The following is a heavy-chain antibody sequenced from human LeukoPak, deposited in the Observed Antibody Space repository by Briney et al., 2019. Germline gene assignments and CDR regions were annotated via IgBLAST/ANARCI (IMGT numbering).Heavy chain of an antibody. D-gene: IGHD1-26*01. CDR2: IKSKTDGGTT. V-gene: IGHV3-15*01. J-gene: IGHJ6*03. Sequence: GGSLRLSCAASGFTFTDYYMSWIRQAPGKGLEWVGRIKSKTDGGTTDYAAPVKGRFTISRDDSKNTLYLQMNSLKTEDTAVYYCTTSMGATNYYYYYYMDVWGKGTTVTVSS. CDR1: GFTFTDYY. CDR3: TTSMGATNYYYYYYMDV.